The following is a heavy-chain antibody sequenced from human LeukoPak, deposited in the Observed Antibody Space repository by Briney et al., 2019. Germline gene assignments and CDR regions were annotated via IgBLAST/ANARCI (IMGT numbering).Heavy chain of an antibody. Sequence: GASVKVSCKASGYTFTGYYMHWVRQAPGQGLEWMGWINPNSGGTNYAQKFQGRVTMTRDTSIGTAYMELSRLRSDDTAVYYCARGLTGTTFVWFDPWGQGTLVTVSS. CDR1: GYTFTGYY. D-gene: IGHD1-7*01. V-gene: IGHV1-2*02. CDR2: INPNSGGT. CDR3: ARGLTGTTFVWFDP. J-gene: IGHJ5*02.